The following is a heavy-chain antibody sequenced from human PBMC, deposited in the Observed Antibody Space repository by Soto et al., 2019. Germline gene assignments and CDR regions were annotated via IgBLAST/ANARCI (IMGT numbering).Heavy chain of an antibody. CDR3: AKSYSSSLRNYYYYGMDV. V-gene: IGHV3-20*04. CDR2: INWNGGST. D-gene: IGHD6-6*01. Sequence: GGSLRLSCAASGFTFDDYGMSWVRQAPGKGLEWVSGINWNGGSTGYADSVKGRFTISRDNSKNTLYLQMNSLRAEDTAVYYCAKSYSSSLRNYYYYGMDVWGQGTTVTVSS. J-gene: IGHJ6*02. CDR1: GFTFDDYG.